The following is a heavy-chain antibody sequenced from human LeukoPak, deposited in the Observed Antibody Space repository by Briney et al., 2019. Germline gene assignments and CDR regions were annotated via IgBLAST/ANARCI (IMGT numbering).Heavy chain of an antibody. V-gene: IGHV3-7*01. J-gene: IGHJ4*02. CDR3: PKDRARYGRGWPGLDY. D-gene: IGHD6-19*01. CDR1: GFMFNNYW. CDR2: INQDGGDK. Sequence: GGSLRLSCAASGFMFNNYWMTWVRQAPGKGLEWVGNINQDGGDKYYGDSVKGRFTISRDNAKNSLYLQMNSLRTDDSAVYYCPKDRARYGRGWPGLDYWGQGTLVSVSS.